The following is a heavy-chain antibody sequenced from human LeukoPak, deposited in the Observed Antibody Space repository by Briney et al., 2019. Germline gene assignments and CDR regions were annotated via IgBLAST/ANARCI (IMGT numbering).Heavy chain of an antibody. CDR1: GFSFSTYA. D-gene: IGHD3-22*01. J-gene: IGHJ6*02. CDR2: ISSSSSYI. CDR3: ARPNPNSSGYYRPPLDYYYGMDV. V-gene: IGHV3-21*01. Sequence: GGSLRLSCSTSGFSFSTYAMGWVRQAPGKGLEWVSSISSSSSYIYYADSVKGRFTISRDNAKNSLYLQMNSLRAEDTAVYYCARPNPNSSGYYRPPLDYYYGMDVWGQGTTVTVSS.